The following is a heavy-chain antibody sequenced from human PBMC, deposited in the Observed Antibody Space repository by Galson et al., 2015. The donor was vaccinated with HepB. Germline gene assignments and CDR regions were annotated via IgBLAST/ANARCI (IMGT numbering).Heavy chain of an antibody. CDR3: ATRSGASGWYSYFQH. J-gene: IGHJ1*01. CDR2: MSDNGDNT. D-gene: IGHD6-19*01. Sequence: SLRLSCAASGFTFSSYAIMWARQAPGKGLEWVSGMSDNGDNTFYADSVKGRFTISRDISKNTVYLQMNSLRVEDTAVYYCATRSGASGWYSYFQHWGQGTLVTVSS. CDR1: GFTFSSYA. V-gene: IGHV3-23*01.